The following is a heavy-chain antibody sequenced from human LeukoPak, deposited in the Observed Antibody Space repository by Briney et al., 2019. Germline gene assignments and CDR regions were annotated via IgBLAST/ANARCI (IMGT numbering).Heavy chain of an antibody. V-gene: IGHV4-4*07. D-gene: IGHD3-22*01. CDR3: ARVRGGNYYDSSGQNWFDP. Sequence: PSETLSLTCTVSGGSISSYYWSWIRQPAGKGLEWIGRIYTGGSTNYNPSLKSRVTMSVDTSKNQFSLKLSSVTAADTAVYYCARVRGGNYYDSSGQNWFDPWGQGTLVTVSS. CDR2: IYTGGST. J-gene: IGHJ5*02. CDR1: GGSISSYY.